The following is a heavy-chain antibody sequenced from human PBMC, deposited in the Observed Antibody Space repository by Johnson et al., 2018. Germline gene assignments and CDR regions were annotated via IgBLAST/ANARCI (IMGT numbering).Heavy chain of an antibody. CDR3: ARPSYYYSSGGFDI. CDR2: IYYSGST. V-gene: IGHV4-59*02. Sequence: QVHLQESGPGLVKPSETLSLTCTVSGGSVSSYYWSWIRQPPGKGLEWIGYIYYSGSTNYNPSLKSRVTISVDTSKNQFSLKLSSVTAADTALYYCARPSYYYSSGGFDIWGQGTMVTVSS. D-gene: IGHD3-22*01. CDR1: GGSVSSYY. J-gene: IGHJ3*02.